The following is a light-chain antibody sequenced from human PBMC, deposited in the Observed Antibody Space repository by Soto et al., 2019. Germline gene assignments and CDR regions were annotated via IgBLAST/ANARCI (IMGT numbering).Light chain of an antibody. J-gene: IGKJ1*01. CDR3: XXXXXXRWT. CDR1: QSISSG. CDR2: DAS. V-gene: IGKV1-5*01. Sequence: GDRVTTNFRASQSISSGLAWYQQKPGKAAKLLIYDASSLESXVXXXXXXXXXXXXXTLTISSLQPDGFATYYCXXXXXXRWTFGQGTKVEIK.